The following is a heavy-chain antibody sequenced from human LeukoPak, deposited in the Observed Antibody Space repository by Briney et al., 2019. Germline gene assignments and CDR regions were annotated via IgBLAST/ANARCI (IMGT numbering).Heavy chain of an antibody. J-gene: IGHJ4*02. CDR2: TYYRSKWYN. V-gene: IGHV6-1*01. Sequence: SQTLSLTCAISGDSVSSNSAAWNWIRQSPSRGLEWLGGTYYRSKWYNDYAVSVKSRITINPDTSKNQFSLQLNSVTPEDTAVYYGARATEYYYGSGSYYCFDYWGQGTLVTVSS. D-gene: IGHD3-10*01. CDR1: GDSVSSNSAA. CDR3: ARATEYYYGSGSYYCFDY.